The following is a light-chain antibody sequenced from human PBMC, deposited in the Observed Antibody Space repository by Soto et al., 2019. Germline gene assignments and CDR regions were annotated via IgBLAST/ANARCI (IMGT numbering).Light chain of an antibody. J-gene: IGKJ1*01. CDR1: QTLRTR. CDR3: QQYESYSPT. Sequence: DIQMTQSPSTLSASVGDRVTITCRVSQTLRTRLAWYQQTSGKAPTVLIYEASNLVSGVPSRFSGSGAGTEFTLTISSLQPHDSETYYCQQYESYSPTFGQGTKVDIK. V-gene: IGKV1-5*01. CDR2: EAS.